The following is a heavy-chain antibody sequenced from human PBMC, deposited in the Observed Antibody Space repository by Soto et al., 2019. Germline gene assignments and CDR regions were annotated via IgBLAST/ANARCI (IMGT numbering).Heavy chain of an antibody. CDR3: ATRGCSYGFGDGYRYYFDY. CDR2: IYYSGST. V-gene: IGHV4-30-4*01. D-gene: IGHD5-18*01. CDR1: GGSISSGDYY. J-gene: IGHJ4*02. Sequence: SETLSLTCTVSGGSISSGDYYWSWIRQPPGKGLEWIGYIYYSGSTYYNPSLKSRVTISVDKSKNQFSLKLSSVTAADTAVYYCATRGCSYGFGDGYRYYFDYWGQGTLVTVSS.